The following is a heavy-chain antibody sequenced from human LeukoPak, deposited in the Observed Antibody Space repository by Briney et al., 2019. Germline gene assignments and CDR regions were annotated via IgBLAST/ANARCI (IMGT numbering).Heavy chain of an antibody. Sequence: RQSLSLSCAASGSTFTSLAMSCVRPAPGEGLEWVSGISGSGGTTYYADSVKGRFTVSRDNSKETLFLQMNTLRAEDTGVYYCAKEMGGNYNYGMDVWGQGTTVTVSS. CDR3: AKEMGGNYNYGMDV. J-gene: IGHJ6*02. CDR1: GSTFTSLA. V-gene: IGHV3-23*01. CDR2: ISGSGGTT. D-gene: IGHD4-23*01.